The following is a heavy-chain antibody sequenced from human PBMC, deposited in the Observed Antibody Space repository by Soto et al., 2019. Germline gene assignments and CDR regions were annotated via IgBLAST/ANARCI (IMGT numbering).Heavy chain of an antibody. V-gene: IGHV4-30-4*01. CDR3: ARGSAAKRYFDL. CDR1: GAPISGGDYH. J-gene: IGHJ2*01. D-gene: IGHD5-18*01. CDR2: IFPSGAT. Sequence: QVQLQESGPGLVKPSQTLSLMCTVSGAPISGGDYHWSWIRQPPGKGLEWIGYIFPSGATHYNSSLVSRITMSVETPNTHFSLKLTSVTAADTAVYFCARGSAAKRYFDLWGRGTLVTVSS.